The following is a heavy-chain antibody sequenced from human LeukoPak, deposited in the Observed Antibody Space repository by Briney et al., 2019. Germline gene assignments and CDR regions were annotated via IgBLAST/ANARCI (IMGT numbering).Heavy chain of an antibody. V-gene: IGHV4-61*02. D-gene: IGHD3-3*01. CDR3: ARVNTIFGVAGY. Sequence: SQTLSLTCTVSGGSISSGSYYWSWIRQPAGKGLEWMGRIYTSGSTNYNPSLKSRVTISVDTSKNQFSLKLSSVAAADTAVYYCARVNTIFGVAGYWGQGTLVTVSS. J-gene: IGHJ4*02. CDR2: IYTSGST. CDR1: GGSISSGSYY.